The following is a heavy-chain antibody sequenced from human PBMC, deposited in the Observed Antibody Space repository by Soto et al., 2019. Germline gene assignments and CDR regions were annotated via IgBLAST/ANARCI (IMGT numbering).Heavy chain of an antibody. Sequence: GGSLRLSCAASGFTFSTYGMHWVRQAPGKGLEWVALISYDGTNKDYVDSVKGRFTISRDNAKNSLYLQMNSLRAEDTAVYYCARDRDYDFWSGGNDAFDIWGQGTMVTVS. CDR3: ARDRDYDFWSGGNDAFDI. D-gene: IGHD3-3*01. CDR2: ISYDGTNK. J-gene: IGHJ3*02. CDR1: GFTFSTYG. V-gene: IGHV3-30*03.